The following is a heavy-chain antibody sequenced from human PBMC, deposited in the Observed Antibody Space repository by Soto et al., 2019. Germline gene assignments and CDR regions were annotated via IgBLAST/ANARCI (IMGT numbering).Heavy chain of an antibody. Sequence: SVKVACKTFGYTFTIYVMHWLRQTPGQRLEWMGWINAGNGNTKYSQKFQGRVTITRDTSTSTAYMELSSLRSEDTAVYYCARVVGSSWYSGWFDPWGQGTLVTVSS. CDR2: INAGNGNT. V-gene: IGHV1-3*01. CDR1: GYTFTIYV. J-gene: IGHJ5*02. CDR3: ARVVGSSWYSGWFDP. D-gene: IGHD6-13*01.